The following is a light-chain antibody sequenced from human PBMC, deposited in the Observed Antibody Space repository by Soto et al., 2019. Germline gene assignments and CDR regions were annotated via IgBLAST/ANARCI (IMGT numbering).Light chain of an antibody. CDR1: QSISNW. CDR3: QQYNSFWT. Sequence: DIQMTQSPSTLSASVGDRVTITCRASQSISNWLAWYQQKPGKAPRLLMYDASYLERGVPSRFSGSGSGTEFTLTISDLQPDDLATYYCQQYNSFWTFGQGTKVEI. CDR2: DAS. V-gene: IGKV1-5*01. J-gene: IGKJ1*01.